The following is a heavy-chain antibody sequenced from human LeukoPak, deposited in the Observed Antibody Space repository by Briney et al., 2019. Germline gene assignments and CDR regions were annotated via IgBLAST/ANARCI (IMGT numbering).Heavy chain of an antibody. CDR2: IYYSGST. J-gene: IGHJ5*02. V-gene: IGHV4-39*01. Sequence: SETLSLTCTVSGGSISSCSYYWGWIRQPPGKGLEWIGSIYYSGSTYYNPSLMSRVTISVDTSKNQFYLTLSSVTAADTAVYYCARHVVVVAATPRWFDPWGQGTLVTVSS. D-gene: IGHD2-15*01. CDR3: ARHVVVVAATPRWFDP. CDR1: GGSISSCSYY.